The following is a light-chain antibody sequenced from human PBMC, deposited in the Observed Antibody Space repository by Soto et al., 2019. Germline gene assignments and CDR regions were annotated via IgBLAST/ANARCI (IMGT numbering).Light chain of an antibody. V-gene: IGLV1-40*01. CDR2: GNS. J-gene: IGLJ2*01. CDR3: QSYDSSLSGVV. CDR1: SSNIGAGYD. Sequence: QSALTQPPSVSGAPGQRVTISCTGSSSNIGAGYDVHWYQQLPGTAPKLLIYGNSNRPSGVPDRFSGSKSGTSASLAITELQAEAEADYYRQSYDSSLSGVVFGGGTKLTVL.